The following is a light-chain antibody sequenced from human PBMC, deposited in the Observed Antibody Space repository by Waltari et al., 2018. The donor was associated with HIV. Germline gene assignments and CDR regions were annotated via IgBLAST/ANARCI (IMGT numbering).Light chain of an antibody. V-gene: IGLV3-19*01. J-gene: IGLJ2*01. CDR2: GKN. Sequence: SSKLTQDPAVSVALGQTVRITCQGDSLEIYYASWFQQKPGQAPLPGIYGKNNRPSGIPDRFSGSFSGNTSSLTITGGQADDEADYYCSSRYSSGTRPVLFGGGTRLSVL. CDR3: SSRYSSGTRPVL. CDR1: SLEIYY.